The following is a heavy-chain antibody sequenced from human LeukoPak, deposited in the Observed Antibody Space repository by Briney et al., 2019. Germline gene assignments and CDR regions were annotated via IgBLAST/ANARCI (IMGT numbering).Heavy chain of an antibody. CDR2: IYYSGST. V-gene: IGHV4-34*01. J-gene: IGHJ4*02. CDR3: ARITMIVVALDY. CDR1: GGSFSGYY. D-gene: IGHD3-22*01. Sequence: SETLSLTCAVYGGSFSGYYWSWIRQPPGKGLEWIGSIYYSGSTYYNPSLKSRVTISVDTSKNQFSLKLSSVTAADTAVYYCARITMIVVALDYWGQGTLVTVSS.